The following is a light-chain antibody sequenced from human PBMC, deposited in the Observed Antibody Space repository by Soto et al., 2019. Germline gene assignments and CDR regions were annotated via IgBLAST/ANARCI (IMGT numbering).Light chain of an antibody. J-gene: IGKJ1*01. Sequence: QLTQSPFFLSASVGDKVTITCRASQSISSWLAWYQQKPGKAPNLLIYAASSLKSGVPSRFSGSGSGTDFTLTISSLQPEDFATYYCLQDYNYPWTFGQGTKVDIK. CDR1: QSISSW. CDR3: LQDYNYPWT. V-gene: IGKV1-6*01. CDR2: AAS.